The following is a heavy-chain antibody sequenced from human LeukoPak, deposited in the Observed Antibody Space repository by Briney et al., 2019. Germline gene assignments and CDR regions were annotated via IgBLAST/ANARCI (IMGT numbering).Heavy chain of an antibody. V-gene: IGHV1-2*02. D-gene: IGHD3-10*01. CDR2: INPNSGGT. CDR1: GYTFTGYY. Sequence: GASVKVSCKASGYTFTGYYMHWVRQAPGQGLEWMGWINPNSGGTNYAQKFQGRVTMTRDTSISTAYMELSRLRSDDTAVYYCARDARGVLLWFGEFDADAFDIWGQGTMVTVSS. J-gene: IGHJ3*02. CDR3: ARDARGVLLWFGEFDADAFDI.